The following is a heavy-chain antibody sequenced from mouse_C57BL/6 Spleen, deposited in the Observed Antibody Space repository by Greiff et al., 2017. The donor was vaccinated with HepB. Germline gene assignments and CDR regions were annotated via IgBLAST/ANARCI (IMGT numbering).Heavy chain of an antibody. CDR2: IDPSDSET. Sequence: VQLQQPGAELVRPGSSVKLSCKASGYTFTSYWMHWVKQRPIQGLEWIGNIDPSDSETHYNQKFKDKATLTVDKSSITAYMQLSSLTSEDSAVYYCAREGGGYYDYGAMDYWGQGTSVTVSS. CDR1: GYTFTSYW. J-gene: IGHJ4*01. V-gene: IGHV1-52*01. D-gene: IGHD2-4*01. CDR3: AREGGGYYDYGAMDY.